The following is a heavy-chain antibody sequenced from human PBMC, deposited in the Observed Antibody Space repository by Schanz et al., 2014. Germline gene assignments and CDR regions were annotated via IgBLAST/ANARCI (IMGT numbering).Heavy chain of an antibody. CDR2: INPNSGGT. CDR3: ARDYYDILTGYPYDTFDI. V-gene: IGHV1-2*06. Sequence: QVQLVQSGAEVKKPGASVKISCKASGYTFTDYYMYWVRQAPGQGLEWMGRINPNSGGTNYAQKFEGRVTMTRDTSISTAYMELRRLRSDDTAMYYCARDYYDILTGYPYDTFDIWGQGTMVTVSS. J-gene: IGHJ3*02. D-gene: IGHD3-9*01. CDR1: GYTFTDYY.